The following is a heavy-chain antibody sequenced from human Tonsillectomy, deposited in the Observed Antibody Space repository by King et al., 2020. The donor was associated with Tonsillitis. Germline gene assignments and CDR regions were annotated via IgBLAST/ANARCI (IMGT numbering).Heavy chain of an antibody. Sequence: QLVQSGAEVKKPGASVKVSCKASGYTFTSYDINWVRQATGQGLEWMGWMNPNSGNTGYAQMFQGRVTMTRNTSISTAYMELSSLRSEDTTVYYCARALGYYGSSGYYPNYYYGMDVWGQGTTVTVS. D-gene: IGHD3-22*01. CDR1: GYTFTSYD. CDR3: ARALGYYGSSGYYPNYYYGMDV. J-gene: IGHJ6*02. CDR2: MNPNSGNT. V-gene: IGHV1-8*01.